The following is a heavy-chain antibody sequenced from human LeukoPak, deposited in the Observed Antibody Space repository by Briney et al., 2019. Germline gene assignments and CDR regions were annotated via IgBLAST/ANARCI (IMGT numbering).Heavy chain of an antibody. CDR3: ARERIRYYGSGSYNAFDI. J-gene: IGHJ3*02. Sequence: PGGSLRLSCAASGFTSDDYGMSWVRQAPGKGLEWGSGINWNGGSTVYADSVKGRFTISRDNAKNSLYLQMNSLRAEDTALYYCARERIRYYGSGSYNAFDIWGQGTRVTVSS. CDR2: INWNGGST. CDR1: GFTSDDYG. V-gene: IGHV3-20*04. D-gene: IGHD3-10*01.